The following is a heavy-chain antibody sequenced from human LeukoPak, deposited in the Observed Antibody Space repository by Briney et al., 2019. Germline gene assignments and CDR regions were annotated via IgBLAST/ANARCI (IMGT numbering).Heavy chain of an antibody. CDR3: TRDFTIFDY. Sequence: GGSLRHSCIASGFTFGDYAMSWVRQAPGKGLEWVGFIRSKAFGGSTEYAASVKGRFTISRDDSKSIAYLQMNSLKTEDTAVYYCTRDFTIFDYWGQGTLVTVSS. D-gene: IGHD3-3*01. CDR1: GFTFGDYA. CDR2: IRSKAFGGST. J-gene: IGHJ4*02. V-gene: IGHV3-49*04.